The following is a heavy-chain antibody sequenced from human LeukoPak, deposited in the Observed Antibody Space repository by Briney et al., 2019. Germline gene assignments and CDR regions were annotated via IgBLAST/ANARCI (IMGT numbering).Heavy chain of an antibody. CDR1: GGTFSSYA. V-gene: IGHV1-69*06. D-gene: IGHD3-3*01. Sequence: ASVKVSCKASGGTFSSYAISWVRQAPGQGLEWMGGIIPIFGTANYAQKFQGRVTITADKSTSTAYMELSSLRSEDTAVYYCARGPYYDFWSGYYFDYWGQGTLVTVSS. CDR2: IIPIFGTA. CDR3: ARGPYYDFWSGYYFDY. J-gene: IGHJ4*02.